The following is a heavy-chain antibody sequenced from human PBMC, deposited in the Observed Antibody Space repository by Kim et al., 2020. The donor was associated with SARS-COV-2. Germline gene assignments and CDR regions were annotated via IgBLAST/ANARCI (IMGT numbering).Heavy chain of an antibody. Sequence: SVKVSCKASGGTFSSYAISWVRQAPGQGLEWMGGIIPIFGTANYAQKFQGRVTITADESTSTAYMELSSLRSEDTAVYYCARVVVDNRVSLIRGYYYYGMDVWGQGTTVTVPS. CDR2: IIPIFGTA. J-gene: IGHJ6*02. V-gene: IGHV1-69*13. CDR1: GGTFSSYA. D-gene: IGHD2-15*01. CDR3: ARVVVDNRVSLIRGYYYYGMDV.